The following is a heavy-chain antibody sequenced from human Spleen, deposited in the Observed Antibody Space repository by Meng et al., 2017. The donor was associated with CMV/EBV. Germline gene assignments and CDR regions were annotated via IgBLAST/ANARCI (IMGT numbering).Heavy chain of an antibody. CDR1: YTLTRYV. Sequence: YTLTRYVNRWGRRDPGQGLEWMRWISAYNGNTNYEQKFQSRVTMTTDSSTSTAYMEVRSLRSDDTAVYYRARWSPESYYYYYGMDVWGQGTPVTVSS. D-gene: IGHD1-14*01. J-gene: IGHJ6*02. V-gene: IGHV1-18*01. CDR2: ISAYNGNT. CDR3: ARWSPESYYYYYGMDV.